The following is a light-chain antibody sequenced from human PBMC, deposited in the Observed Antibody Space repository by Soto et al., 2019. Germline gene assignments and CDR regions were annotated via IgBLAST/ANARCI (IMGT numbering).Light chain of an antibody. Sequence: QSALTQPASVSGSPGQSITISCTGTGSDVGGYNYVSWYQQHPGKAPKVMIYDVSSLPSGVSNRFSGSKSGNTASLTISGLQAEDEADYYCSSYRSGSTHYVFGTGTKVTVL. CDR3: SSYRSGSTHYV. CDR2: DVS. V-gene: IGLV2-14*01. CDR1: GSDVGGYNY. J-gene: IGLJ1*01.